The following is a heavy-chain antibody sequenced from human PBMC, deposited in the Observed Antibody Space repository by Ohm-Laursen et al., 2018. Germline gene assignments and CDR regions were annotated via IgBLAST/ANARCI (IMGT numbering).Heavy chain of an antibody. CDR2: INHSGST. J-gene: IGHJ2*01. CDR1: GGSISSYY. CDR3: ARGDIVGATGYWYFDL. V-gene: IGHV4-34*01. D-gene: IGHD1-26*01. Sequence: SDTLSLTCTVSGGSISSYYWSWIRQPAGKGLEWIGEINHSGSTNYNPSLKSRVTISVDTSKNQFSLKLSSVTAADTAVYYCARGDIVGATGYWYFDLWGRGTLVTVSS.